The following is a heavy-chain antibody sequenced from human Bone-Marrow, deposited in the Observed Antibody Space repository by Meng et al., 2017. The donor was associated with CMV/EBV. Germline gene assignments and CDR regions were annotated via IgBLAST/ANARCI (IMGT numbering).Heavy chain of an antibody. J-gene: IGHJ3*01. CDR2: IIPYLDEP. CDR3: AGRGPYCRALYV. D-gene: IGHD2-15*01. CDR1: GGTSNTYT. V-gene: IGHV1-69*10. Sequence: SVKVSCKASGGTSNTYTFNWVRQAPGRGLEWMGGIIPYLDEPNYAQTFQGRVTITSDRSTAAYMGLSSLRSEDTAVYFCAGRGPYCRALYVWGQGTLVTVSS.